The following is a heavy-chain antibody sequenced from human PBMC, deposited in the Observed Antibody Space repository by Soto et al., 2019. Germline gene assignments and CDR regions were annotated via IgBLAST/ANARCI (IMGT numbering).Heavy chain of an antibody. Sequence: SGPTLVNPTQTLTLTCTFSGFSLSTSGVGVGWIRQPPGKALEWLALIYWNDDKRYSPSLKSRLTITKDTSKNQVVLTMTNMDPVDTATYYCAHLYYYDSSGYYYVGDYFDYWGQGTLVTVSS. D-gene: IGHD3-22*01. V-gene: IGHV2-5*01. J-gene: IGHJ4*02. CDR2: IYWNDDK. CDR3: AHLYYYDSSGYYYVGDYFDY. CDR1: GFSLSTSGVG.